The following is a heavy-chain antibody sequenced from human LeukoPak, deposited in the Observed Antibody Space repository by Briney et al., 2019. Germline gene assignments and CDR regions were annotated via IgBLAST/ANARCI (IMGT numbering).Heavy chain of an antibody. CDR3: ATRRSPLDY. V-gene: IGHV3-23*01. CDR2: ISGSGSHT. Sequence: GGSLRLSCVASGFTFSSYFMTWVRQAPGEGLEWVSDISGSGSHTYYADSVKGRFTISRDNSKNTLYLQMNSLRVEDTAVYNCATRRSPLDYWGQGTLVTVSS. CDR1: GFTFSSYF. J-gene: IGHJ4*02.